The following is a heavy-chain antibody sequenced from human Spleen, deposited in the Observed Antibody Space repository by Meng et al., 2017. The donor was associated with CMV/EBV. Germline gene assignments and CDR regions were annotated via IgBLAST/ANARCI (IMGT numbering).Heavy chain of an antibody. CDR1: GFTFSSYA. CDR3: ANTGWGYYGMDV. J-gene: IGHJ6*02. D-gene: IGHD2-15*01. V-gene: IGHV3-30*02. Sequence: GGSLRLSCAASGFTFSSYAMNWVRQAPGKGLEWVAFIRYDGSNKYYADSVKGRFTISRDNSKNTLYLQMNSLRAEDTAVYYCANTGWGYYGMDVWGQGTTVTVSS. CDR2: IRYDGSNK.